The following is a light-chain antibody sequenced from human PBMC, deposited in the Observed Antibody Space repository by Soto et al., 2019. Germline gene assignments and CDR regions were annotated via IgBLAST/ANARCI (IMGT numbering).Light chain of an antibody. Sequence: QSALTQPASVSGSPGQSITISCTGTSSDVGAYNYVSWYQHYPGRAPKLMIYDVSNRPSGVSARFSGSKSGSTASLTISGLRAEDESDYYCSSYTSSNTVLFGGGTKLTVL. CDR2: DVS. J-gene: IGLJ2*01. CDR1: SSDVGAYNY. V-gene: IGLV2-14*03. CDR3: SSYTSSNTVL.